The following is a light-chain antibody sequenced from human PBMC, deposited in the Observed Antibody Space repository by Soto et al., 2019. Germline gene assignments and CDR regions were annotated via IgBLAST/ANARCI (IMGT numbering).Light chain of an antibody. Sequence: QSVLTQPPSASGTPGQRVTISCSAGSSIIGRNTISWYQQLPGTAPKLLIYRNDQRPSGVPDRFSGSKSGTSGSLAISGLQSEDEAVYYCAAWDDSLSGPAFGGGTKVTVL. CDR3: AAWDDSLSGPA. V-gene: IGLV1-44*01. CDR1: SSIIGRNT. J-gene: IGLJ2*01. CDR2: RND.